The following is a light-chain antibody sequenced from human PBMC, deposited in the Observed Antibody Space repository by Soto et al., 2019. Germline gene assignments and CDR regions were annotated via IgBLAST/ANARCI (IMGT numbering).Light chain of an antibody. CDR1: QSVLYSSNNKNY. CDR2: WAS. J-gene: IGKJ5*01. V-gene: IGKV4-1*01. Sequence: DIVITQSPDSLSFSPGERATINCKSSQSVLYSSNNKNYLAWYQQKPGQPPKLLIYWASTRESGVPDRFSGSGSGTDFTLTISSLQAEDVAVYYCQQYYSIPITFGQGTRLEI. CDR3: QQYYSIPIT.